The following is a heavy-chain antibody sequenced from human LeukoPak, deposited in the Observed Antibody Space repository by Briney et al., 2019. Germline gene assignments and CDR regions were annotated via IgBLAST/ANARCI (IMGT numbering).Heavy chain of an antibody. J-gene: IGHJ4*02. V-gene: IGHV5-51*01. CDR2: IYPVYSDA. CDR1: GYRFTSYW. CDR3: ARSRDWNYDL. Sequence: GESLNISCKGSGYRFTSYWIGWVRQMPAKGLEWMGIIYPVYSDARYSPSFQGKVTISADKTINTAYLQSNSLKASDTAIYYCARSRDWNYDLWGQGTLVTVSS. D-gene: IGHD1-7*01.